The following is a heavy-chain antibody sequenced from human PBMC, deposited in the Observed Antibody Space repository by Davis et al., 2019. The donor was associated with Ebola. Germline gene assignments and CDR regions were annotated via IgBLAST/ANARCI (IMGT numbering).Heavy chain of an antibody. CDR3: AKMLDSSGWYGFYYFDY. D-gene: IGHD6-19*01. J-gene: IGHJ4*02. Sequence: GGSLRLSCAASGFTFSSYGMHWVRQASGKGLEWVAVISYDGSNKYYADSVKGRFTISRDNSKNTLYLQMNSLRAEDTAVYYCAKMLDSSGWYGFYYFDYWGQGTLVTVSS. CDR2: ISYDGSNK. CDR1: GFTFSSYG. V-gene: IGHV3-30*18.